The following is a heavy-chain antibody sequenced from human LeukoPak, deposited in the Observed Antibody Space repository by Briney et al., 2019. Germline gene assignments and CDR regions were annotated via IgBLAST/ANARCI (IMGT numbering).Heavy chain of an antibody. Sequence: PSETLSLTCAVYGGSFSGYYWSWIRQPPGKGLEWIGEINHSGSTNYNPSLKSRVTISVDTSNNQFSLKLSSVTAADTAVYYCARRITIVRGVMTYYYMDVWGKGTTVTVSS. CDR1: GGSFSGYY. V-gene: IGHV4-34*01. CDR2: INHSGST. CDR3: ARRITIVRGVMTYYYMDV. D-gene: IGHD3-10*01. J-gene: IGHJ6*03.